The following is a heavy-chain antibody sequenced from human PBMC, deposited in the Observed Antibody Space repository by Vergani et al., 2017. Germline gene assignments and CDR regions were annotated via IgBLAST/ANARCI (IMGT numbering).Heavy chain of an antibody. D-gene: IGHD1-26*01. J-gene: IGHJ6*03. CDR2: IWYDGSNK. CDR1: GFTFSSYG. CDR3: ARARQQVGYYYYYYMDV. V-gene: IGHV3-33*01. Sequence: QVQLVESGGGVVQPGRSLRLSCAASGFTFSSYGMHWVRQAPGKGLEWVAVIWYDGSNKYYADSVKGRFTISRDNSKNTLCLQMNSLRAEDTAVYYCARARQQVGYYYYYYMDVWGKGTTVTVSS.